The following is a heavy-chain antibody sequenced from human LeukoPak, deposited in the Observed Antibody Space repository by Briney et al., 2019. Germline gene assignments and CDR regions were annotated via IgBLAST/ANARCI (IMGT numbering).Heavy chain of an antibody. CDR3: ARQHCSGGDCYFFD. CDR1: GFTFSSYA. V-gene: IGHV3-30-3*01. D-gene: IGHD2-15*01. J-gene: IGHJ4*02. Sequence: GGSLRLSCAASGFTFSSYAMHWVRQAPGKGLEWVAVISYDGSNKYYADSVKGRFTISRDNSKNTLYLQMNSLRAEDTAVYYCARQHCSGGDCYFFDWGQGTLVTVSS. CDR2: ISYDGSNK.